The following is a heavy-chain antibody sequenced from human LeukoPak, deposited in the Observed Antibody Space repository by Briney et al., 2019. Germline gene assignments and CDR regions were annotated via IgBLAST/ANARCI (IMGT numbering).Heavy chain of an antibody. J-gene: IGHJ4*02. CDR1: GGSFSGYY. CDR2: INHSGST. CDR3: ATSGYNYVLGAFLYFDY. Sequence: PSETLSLTCAVYGGSFSGYYWSWIRQPPGKGLEWIGEINHSGSTNYNPSLKSRVTISVDTSKNQFSLKLSSVTAADTAVYYCATSGYNYVLGAFLYFDYWGQGTLVTVPS. V-gene: IGHV4-34*01. D-gene: IGHD5-24*01.